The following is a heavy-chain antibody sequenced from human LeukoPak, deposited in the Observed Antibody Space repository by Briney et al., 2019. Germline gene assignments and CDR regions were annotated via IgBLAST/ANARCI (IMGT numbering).Heavy chain of an antibody. Sequence: VASVKVSCKASGCTFTSYAISWLRQPPGQGLEWMGGVILIFGKANDAQKFQGRVTITADESTSTAYMELSSLRSEDTAVYYCARGRLGTVTSGIAFDIWGQGTMVTVSS. V-gene: IGHV1-69*13. CDR2: VILIFGKA. CDR3: ARGRLGTVTSGIAFDI. CDR1: GCTFTSYA. D-gene: IGHD4-17*01. J-gene: IGHJ3*02.